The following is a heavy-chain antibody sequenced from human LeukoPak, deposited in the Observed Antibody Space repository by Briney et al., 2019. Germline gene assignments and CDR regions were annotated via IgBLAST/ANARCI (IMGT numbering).Heavy chain of an antibody. J-gene: IGHJ4*02. D-gene: IGHD6-13*01. CDR3: AKGQIAAPGATRQLFDY. Sequence: ASVKVSCKPSGYTFTGYYMHWVRQAPGQGLEWMGWINPNSGVTDYAQKFQGRVTMTSDTSISTAYMELSRLRSDDTAVYYCAKGQIAAPGATRQLFDYWVQGALVTVSS. V-gene: IGHV1-2*02. CDR1: GYTFTGYY. CDR2: INPNSGVT.